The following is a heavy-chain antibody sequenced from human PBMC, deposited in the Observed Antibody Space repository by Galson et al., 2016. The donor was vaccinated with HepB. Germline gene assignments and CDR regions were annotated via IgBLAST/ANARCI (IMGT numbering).Heavy chain of an antibody. D-gene: IGHD6-19*01. V-gene: IGHV4-59*08. CDR2: VFHDGTT. J-gene: IGHJ5*02. CDR1: GGSMNNYY. CDR3: ARHGKWLVSGWFNP. Sequence: SETLSLTCSVSGGSMNNYYWSWIRQPPGRGLEWLGYVFHDGTTVYNPSLRRRVTISVDTSKNHFSLELTSVTAADTAIYYCARHGKWLVSGWFNPWGQGTLVTVSS.